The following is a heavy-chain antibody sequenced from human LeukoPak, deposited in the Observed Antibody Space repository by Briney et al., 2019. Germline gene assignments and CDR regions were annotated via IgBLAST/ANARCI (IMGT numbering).Heavy chain of an antibody. J-gene: IGHJ4*02. CDR3: ASGSSGYILH. Sequence: PSETLSLTCAVYGGSFSGYYWSWIRQPPGKGLEWIGEINHSGSTNYNPSLKSRVTISVDTSKNQFSLKLSSVTAADTAVYYCASGSSGYILHWGQGTLVTVSS. D-gene: IGHD3-22*01. CDR2: INHSGST. V-gene: IGHV4-34*01. CDR1: GGSFSGYY.